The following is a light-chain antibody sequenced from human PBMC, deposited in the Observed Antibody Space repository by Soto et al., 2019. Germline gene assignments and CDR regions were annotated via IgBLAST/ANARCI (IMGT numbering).Light chain of an antibody. V-gene: IGLV2-14*01. Sequence: VLTQPASVSGSPGRSITISCTGTSSDVGGYNYVSWYQQHPGKAPKLMIYAVTDRPSGVSSRFSGSKSGNTASLTISGLQAEDEADYYCSSYTSSSTLFGTGTKVTVL. CDR1: SSDVGGYNY. CDR2: AVT. J-gene: IGLJ1*01. CDR3: SSYTSSSTL.